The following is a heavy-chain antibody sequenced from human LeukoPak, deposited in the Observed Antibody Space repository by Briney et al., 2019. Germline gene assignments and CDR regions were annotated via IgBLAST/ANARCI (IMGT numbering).Heavy chain of an antibody. CDR3: ARDRSSPGMDV. CDR2: IYYSGST. CDR1: GGSISSYY. Sequence: SETLSLTCTVSGGSISSYYWSWIRQHPGKGLEWIGYIYYSGSTYYNPSLKSRVTISVDTSKNQFSLKLSSVTAADTAVYYCARDRSSPGMDVWGQGTTVTVSS. J-gene: IGHJ6*02. D-gene: IGHD6-13*01. V-gene: IGHV4-59*06.